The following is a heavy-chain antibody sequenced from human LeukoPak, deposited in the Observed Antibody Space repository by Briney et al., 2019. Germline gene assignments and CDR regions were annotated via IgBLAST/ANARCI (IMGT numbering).Heavy chain of an antibody. J-gene: IGHJ5*02. D-gene: IGHD3-9*01. CDR3: AKDWHILTGRNCFDP. Sequence: ASVTVSCKSSGYTFNNYGISWVRQAPGQGLEWMGWVTSYNGDTNYAQKFQGRVTMSTDTSTSTDYMELRSLRFDDTAIYYCAKDWHILTGRNCFDPWGQGTLVTVSS. CDR2: VTSYNGDT. CDR1: GYTFNNYG. V-gene: IGHV1-18*01.